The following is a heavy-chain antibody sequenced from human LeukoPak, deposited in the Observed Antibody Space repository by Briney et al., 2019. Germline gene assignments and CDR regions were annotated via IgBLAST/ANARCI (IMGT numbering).Heavy chain of an antibody. CDR3: ARLPXPXYSSGWXTPLVITGSWFDP. CDR2: ISAYNGNT. V-gene: IGHV1-18*01. D-gene: IGHD6-19*01. CDR1: GYTFTSYG. Sequence: GASVKVSCKASGYTFTSYGISWVRQAPGQGLEWMGWISAYNGNTNYAQKLQGRVTMTTDTSTSTAYMELRSLRSDDTAVYYCARLPXPXYSSGWXTPLVITGSWFDPWGQGTLVTVSS. J-gene: IGHJ5*02.